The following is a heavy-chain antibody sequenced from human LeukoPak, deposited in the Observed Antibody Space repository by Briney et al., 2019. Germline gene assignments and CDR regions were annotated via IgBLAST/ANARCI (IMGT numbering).Heavy chain of an antibody. CDR3: AKDKVVVAGNFDY. J-gene: IGHJ4*02. D-gene: IGHD3-22*01. CDR2: ISGGGGST. CDR1: GFTVSSDY. Sequence: GGSLRLSCAASGFTVSSDYISWVRQAPGKGLEWVSAISGGGGSTYYADSVKGRFIISRDNSKNTLYLQMNSLRAEDTAVYYCAKDKVVVAGNFDYWGQGTLVTVSS. V-gene: IGHV3-23*01.